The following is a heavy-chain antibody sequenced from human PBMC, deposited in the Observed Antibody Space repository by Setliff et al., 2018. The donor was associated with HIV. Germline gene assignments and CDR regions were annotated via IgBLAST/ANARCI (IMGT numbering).Heavy chain of an antibody. CDR2: LSHVGGT. D-gene: IGHD4-17*01. V-gene: IGHV4-38-2*01. CDR1: GYFISSGYY. J-gene: IGHJ4*02. Sequence: SETLSLTCAVSGYFISSGYYWGWIRQPPGKGLEWIGSLSHVGGTYYNPSLKSRVTISIDTSMNQLSLRLTSVTAADTAVYYCARQLTTLDYFDYWGQGTLVTVSS. CDR3: ARQLTTLDYFDY.